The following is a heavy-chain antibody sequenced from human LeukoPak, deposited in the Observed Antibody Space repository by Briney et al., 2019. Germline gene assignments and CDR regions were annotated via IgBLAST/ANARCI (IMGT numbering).Heavy chain of an antibody. Sequence: SETLSLTCGVYGESFSGYYWSWIRQPPGKGLEWIGGINHSGTTNYNPSLKSRVTISVDTSKNQYSLKLSSVTAADTAVYYCARGPYDILTGYGEYYYYGMDVWGQGTTVTVSS. CDR2: INHSGTT. V-gene: IGHV4-34*01. CDR3: ARGPYDILTGYGEYYYYGMDV. CDR1: GESFSGYY. J-gene: IGHJ6*02. D-gene: IGHD3-9*01.